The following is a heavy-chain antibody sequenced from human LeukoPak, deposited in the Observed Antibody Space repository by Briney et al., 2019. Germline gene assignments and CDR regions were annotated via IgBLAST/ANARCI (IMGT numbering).Heavy chain of an antibody. CDR3: AKDASYDSSGYYPDAFDI. CDR1: GFTFSSYG. V-gene: IGHV3-30*18. CDR2: ISYDGSNK. Sequence: GGSLRLSCAASGFTFSSYGMHWVRQAPGKGLEGVAVISYDGSNKYYADSVKGRFTISRDNSKNTLYLQMNSLRAEDTAVYYCAKDASYDSSGYYPDAFDIWGQGTMVTVSS. J-gene: IGHJ3*02. D-gene: IGHD3-22*01.